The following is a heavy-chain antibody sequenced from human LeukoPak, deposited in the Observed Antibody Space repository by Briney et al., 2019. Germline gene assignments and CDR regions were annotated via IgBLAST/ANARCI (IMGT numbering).Heavy chain of an antibody. CDR3: ARDRYYDSSGYPYYMDV. J-gene: IGHJ6*03. V-gene: IGHV4-31*03. CDR1: GGSISSGGYY. Sequence: SQTLSLTCTVSGGSISSGGYYWSWIRQHPGKGLEWIGYIYYSGSTYYNPSLKSRVTISVDTSKNQFSLKLSSVTAADSAVYYCARDRYYDSSGYPYYMDVWGKGTTVTVSS. D-gene: IGHD3-22*01. CDR2: IYYSGST.